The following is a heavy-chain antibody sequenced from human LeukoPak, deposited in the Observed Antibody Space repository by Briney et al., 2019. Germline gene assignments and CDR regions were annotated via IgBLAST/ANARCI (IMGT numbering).Heavy chain of an antibody. D-gene: IGHD6-13*01. CDR3: ARIAAARTNWFDP. J-gene: IGHJ5*02. CDR2: IYYSGST. Sequence: NPSETPSLTCTVSGGSISSGDYYWSWIRQPPGKGLEWIGYIYYSGSTYYNPSLKSRVTISVDTSKNQFSLKLSSVTAADTAVYYCARIAAARTNWFDPWGQGTLVTVSS. CDR1: GGSISSGDYY. V-gene: IGHV4-30-4*08.